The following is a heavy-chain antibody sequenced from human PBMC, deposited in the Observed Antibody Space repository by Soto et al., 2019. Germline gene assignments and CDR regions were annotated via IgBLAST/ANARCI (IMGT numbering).Heavy chain of an antibody. Sequence: EVHLLESGGGLVQRGGSLRLSCVASGFTFNNYAMNWVRQAPGKGLEWVSYIGGRGGNTFYADSMRGRFTISRDNSKNTVYLQMNNLRVEDSATYYCAKPSAYGDFAGSFDSWGQGTLVTVSP. D-gene: IGHD4-17*01. J-gene: IGHJ4*02. CDR2: IGGRGGNT. V-gene: IGHV3-23*01. CDR1: GFTFNNYA. CDR3: AKPSAYGDFAGSFDS.